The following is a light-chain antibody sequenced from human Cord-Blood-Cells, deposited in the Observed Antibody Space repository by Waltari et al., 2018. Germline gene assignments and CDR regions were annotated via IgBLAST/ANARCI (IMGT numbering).Light chain of an antibody. CDR1: NLGDKY. Sequence: SYELTQPPSVSVSPGQTASITCSGDNLGDKYACWYQQKPGQSPVLVIYQDSKRPSGIPERFSGSNSGNTATLTISGTQAMDEADYYCQAWDSSTVVFGGGTKPTVL. V-gene: IGLV3-1*01. CDR3: QAWDSSTVV. CDR2: QDS. J-gene: IGLJ2*01.